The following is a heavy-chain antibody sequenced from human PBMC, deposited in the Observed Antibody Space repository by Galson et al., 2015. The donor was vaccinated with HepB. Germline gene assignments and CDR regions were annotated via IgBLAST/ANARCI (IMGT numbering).Heavy chain of an antibody. V-gene: IGHV2-70*01. CDR3: ARGRPLIDY. J-gene: IGHJ4*02. Sequence: PALVKPTQTLTLTCNFSGFSLTTSAMCVNWIRQPPGKALEWLAHHGLDDDKYHSTSLKDRLHISKYTSKNQVVLTMTKMDPVETAMYYCARGRPLIDYWGQGTLATVSS. CDR2: HGLDDDK. CDR1: GFSLTTSAMC.